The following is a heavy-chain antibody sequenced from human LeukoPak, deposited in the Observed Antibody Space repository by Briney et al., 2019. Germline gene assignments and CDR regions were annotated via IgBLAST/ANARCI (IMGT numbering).Heavy chain of an antibody. J-gene: IGHJ2*01. CDR2: INPNGGST. V-gene: IGHV1-46*01. D-gene: IGHD3-22*01. Sequence: WASVKVSCKASGYTFTDYYMHWVRQAPGPGLEWMGIINPNGGSTSYAQKFQGRVTMTRDTSTSTVYMELSSLRSEDTAVYYCARDPRLSSGYSTGILWYFDLWGRGTLVTVSS. CDR1: GYTFTDYY. CDR3: ARDPRLSSGYSTGILWYFDL.